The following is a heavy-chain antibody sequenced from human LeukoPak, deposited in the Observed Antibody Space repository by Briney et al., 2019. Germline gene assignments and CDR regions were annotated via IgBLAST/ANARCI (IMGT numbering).Heavy chain of an antibody. CDR1: GFTFSSYA. V-gene: IGHV3-23*01. Sequence: GGSLRLSCAASGFTFSSYAMSWVRQAPGKGLEWVSAISGSGGSTYYADSVKGRFTISRDNSKNTLYLQMNSLRAEDTAVYYCARGYCSSTSCSNPPYWGQGTLVTVSS. CDR2: ISGSGGST. D-gene: IGHD2-2*01. J-gene: IGHJ4*02. CDR3: ARGYCSSTSCSNPPY.